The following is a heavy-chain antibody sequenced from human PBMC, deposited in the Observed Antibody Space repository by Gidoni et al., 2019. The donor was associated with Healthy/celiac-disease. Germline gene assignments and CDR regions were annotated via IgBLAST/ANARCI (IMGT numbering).Heavy chain of an antibody. Sequence: AASGFTFSSYWMSWVRQAPGKGLEWVANIKQDGSEKYYVDSVKGRFTISRDNAKNSLYLQMNSLRAEDTAVYYCARDAGSSGSYFGEARFDPWGQGTLVTVSS. J-gene: IGHJ5*02. CDR2: IKQDGSEK. CDR3: ARDAGSSGSYFGEARFDP. V-gene: IGHV3-7*03. CDR1: GFTFSSYW. D-gene: IGHD1-26*01.